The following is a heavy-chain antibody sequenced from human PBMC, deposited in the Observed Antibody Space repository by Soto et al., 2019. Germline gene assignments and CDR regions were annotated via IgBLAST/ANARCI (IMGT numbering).Heavy chain of an antibody. CDR1: GFTFSSYA. CDR2: ISGSGGST. V-gene: IGHV3-23*01. J-gene: IGHJ6*03. D-gene: IGHD2-15*01. CDR3: AKRGGGQYYYYYYMDV. Sequence: GGSLRLSCAASGFTFSSYAMSWVRQAPGKGLEWVSAISGSGGSTYYADSAKGRFTISRDNSKNTLYLQMNSLRAEDTAVYYCAKRGGGQYYYYYYMDVWGKGTTVTVSS.